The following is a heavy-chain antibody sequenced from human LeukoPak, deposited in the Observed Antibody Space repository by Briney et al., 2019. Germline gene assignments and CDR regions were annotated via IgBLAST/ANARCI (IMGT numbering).Heavy chain of an antibody. Sequence: GGSLRLSCAASGFTFRTYAMSWVRQAPGKGLEWVSAISGSGGSTYYADSVKGRFTISRDNSKNTPYLQMSSLRAEDTALYYCAKGESSNWYYFDYWGQGTLVTVSS. V-gene: IGHV3-23*01. D-gene: IGHD6-13*01. CDR1: GFTFRTYA. J-gene: IGHJ4*02. CDR2: ISGSGGST. CDR3: AKGESSNWYYFDY.